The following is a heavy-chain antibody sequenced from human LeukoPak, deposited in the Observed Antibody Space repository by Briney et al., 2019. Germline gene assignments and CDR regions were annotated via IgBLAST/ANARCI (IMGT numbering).Heavy chain of an antibody. J-gene: IGHJ4*02. CDR1: GGSISSSSYY. Sequence: SETLSLTCTVSGGSISSSSYYWGWIRQPPGKGLEWIGSIYYSGSTYYNPSLKSRVTISVDTSKNQFSLKLSSVTAADTAVYYCARIDYGGSPPDFDYWGQGTLVTVSS. D-gene: IGHD4-23*01. CDR3: ARIDYGGSPPDFDY. CDR2: IYYSGST. V-gene: IGHV4-39*01.